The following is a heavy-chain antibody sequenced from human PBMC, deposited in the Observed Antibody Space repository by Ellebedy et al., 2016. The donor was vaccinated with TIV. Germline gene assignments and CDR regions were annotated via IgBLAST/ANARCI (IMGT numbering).Heavy chain of an antibody. CDR1: GFIFSNFD. V-gene: IGHV3-30*18. J-gene: IGHJ4*02. CDR2: ISYDGKNQ. CDR3: AKVPVGFCKPPFCFYLDD. D-gene: IGHD2-2*03. Sequence: GESLKISCVASGFIFSNFDMHWVRQAPGKGLEWLTRISYDGKNQYYEDYVKGRFSISRDNSKNTLYLQMNTLRPEDTAVYYCAKVPVGFCKPPFCFYLDDWGQGTLVSVSS.